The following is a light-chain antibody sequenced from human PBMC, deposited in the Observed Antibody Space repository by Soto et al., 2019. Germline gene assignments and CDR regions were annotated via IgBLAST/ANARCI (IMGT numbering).Light chain of an antibody. CDR2: EVS. CDR1: SSDVGGYNY. J-gene: IGLJ1*01. CDR3: SSYAGSNNLVV. Sequence: QSALTQPPSASGSPGQSVTISCTGTSSDVGGYNYVSWYQQHPGKAPKLMIYEVSKRPSGVPDRFSGSKSGNTASLTVSGLPAEDEADYYCSSYAGSNNLVVFGTGTKVTVL. V-gene: IGLV2-8*01.